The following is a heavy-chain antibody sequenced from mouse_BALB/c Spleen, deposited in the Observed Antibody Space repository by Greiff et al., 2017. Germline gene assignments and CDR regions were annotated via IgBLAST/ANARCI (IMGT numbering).Heavy chain of an antibody. CDR1: GYTFTDYN. D-gene: IGHD1-1*01. J-gene: IGHJ2*01. CDR2: INPNNGGT. Sequence: EVKLVESGPELVKPGASVKIPCKASGYTFTDYNMDWVKQSHGKSLEWIGDINPNNGGTIYNQKFKGKATLTVDKSSSTAYMELRSLTSEDTAVYYCARSGYGSRYFDYWGQGTTLTVSS. CDR3: ARSGYGSRYFDY. V-gene: IGHV1-18*01.